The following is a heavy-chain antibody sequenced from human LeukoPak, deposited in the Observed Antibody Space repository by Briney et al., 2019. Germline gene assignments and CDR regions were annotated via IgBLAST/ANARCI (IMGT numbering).Heavy chain of an antibody. J-gene: IGHJ4*02. CDR1: GGSISSSNW. CDR3: TRDRGDYNSSGYYFDY. D-gene: IGHD3-22*01. Sequence: SGTLSLTCAVSGGSISSSNWWSWVRQPPGKGLEWIGEIYHSGTTNYNPSLKSRVTISVDKSNNQFSLKLSSVTAADTAVYYCTRDRGDYNSSGYYFDYWGQGTLVTVSS. V-gene: IGHV4-4*02. CDR2: IYHSGTT.